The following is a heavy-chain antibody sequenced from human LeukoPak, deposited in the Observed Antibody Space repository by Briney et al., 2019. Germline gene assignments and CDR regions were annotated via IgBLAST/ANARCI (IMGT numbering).Heavy chain of an antibody. V-gene: IGHV4-28*03. CDR3: ARENYFDY. Sequence: KPSDTLSLTCAVSGYSISTSNWWGWIRQPPGKGLEWTGYIYYSGSTYYNPSLKSRVTISIDTSKNQFSLKLRSLTAADTAVYYCARENYFDYWGQGTVVTVSS. CDR2: IYYSGST. CDR1: GYSISTSNW. J-gene: IGHJ4*02.